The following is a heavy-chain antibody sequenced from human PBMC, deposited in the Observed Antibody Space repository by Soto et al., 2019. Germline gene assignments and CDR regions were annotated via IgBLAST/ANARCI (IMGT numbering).Heavy chain of an antibody. CDR2: IIPIFGTA. CDR3: ARDNDPEVELELSDPAYYYYGMDV. Sequence: SVKVSCKASGGTFSSYAISWVRQAPGQGLEWMGGIIPIFGTANYAQKFQGRVTITADESTSTAYMELSSLRSEDTAVYYCARDNDPEVELELSDPAYYYYGMDVWGQGTTVTVSS. CDR1: GGTFSSYA. J-gene: IGHJ6*02. V-gene: IGHV1-69*13. D-gene: IGHD1-7*01.